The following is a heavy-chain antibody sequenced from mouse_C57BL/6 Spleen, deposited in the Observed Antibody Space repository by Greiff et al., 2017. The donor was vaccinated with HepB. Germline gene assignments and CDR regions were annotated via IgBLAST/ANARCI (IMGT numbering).Heavy chain of an antibody. V-gene: IGHV1-52*01. CDR1: GYTFTSYW. J-gene: IGHJ4*01. D-gene: IGHD2-2*01. Sequence: VQLQQSGAELVRPGSSVKLSCKASGYTFTSYWMHWVKQRPIQGLEWIGNIDPSDSETHYNQKFKDKATLTVDKSSSTAYMQLSSLTSEDSAVYYCDRGRSTMVTTGKVGYAMDYWGQGTSVTVSS. CDR2: IDPSDSET. CDR3: DRGRSTMVTTGKVGYAMDY.